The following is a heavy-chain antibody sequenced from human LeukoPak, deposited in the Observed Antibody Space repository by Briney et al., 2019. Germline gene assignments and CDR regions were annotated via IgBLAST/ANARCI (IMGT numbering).Heavy chain of an antibody. Sequence: GGSLRLSCVGSGFIFSSYAMSGVRQAPGKGLEWVSGISGSGGSTHYADSVKGRFTISRDNSKNTLYLQMNSLRAEDTAMFYCAKTLHMSPTTISYGLDVWGQGITVTVSS. D-gene: IGHD1-1*01. CDR3: AKTLHMSPTTISYGLDV. V-gene: IGHV3-23*01. CDR2: ISGSGGST. CDR1: GFIFSSYA. J-gene: IGHJ6*02.